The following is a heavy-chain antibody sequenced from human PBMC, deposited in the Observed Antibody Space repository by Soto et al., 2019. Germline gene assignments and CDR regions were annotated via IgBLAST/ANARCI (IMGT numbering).Heavy chain of an antibody. CDR1: GGSVSSGYYF. CDR3: ARYPNYYYYGFDV. Sequence: PXETLSLQCTVPGGSVSSGYYFWSWLRQSPGKLLEWIAYIYYSGSTNYNPSLKSRATISVDTSKSQVSLTLTSMTAADAALYYCARYPNYYYYGFDVWGQGTAVTVSS. J-gene: IGHJ6*02. CDR2: IYYSGST. D-gene: IGHD3-10*01. V-gene: IGHV4-61*01.